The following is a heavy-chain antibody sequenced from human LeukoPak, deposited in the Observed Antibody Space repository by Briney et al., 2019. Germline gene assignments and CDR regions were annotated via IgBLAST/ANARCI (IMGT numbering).Heavy chain of an antibody. CDR2: IYSSGST. CDR1: GGSISSGSYY. D-gene: IGHD6-13*01. Sequence: SETLSLTCTVSGGSISSGSYYWTWIRQSAGKGLEWIGRIYSSGSTNYNPSLKSRVTISVDTSKNQFSLKLSSVTAADTAVYYCARVDSSSWYRFDYWGQGTLLTVSS. V-gene: IGHV4-61*02. CDR3: ARVDSSSWYRFDY. J-gene: IGHJ4*02.